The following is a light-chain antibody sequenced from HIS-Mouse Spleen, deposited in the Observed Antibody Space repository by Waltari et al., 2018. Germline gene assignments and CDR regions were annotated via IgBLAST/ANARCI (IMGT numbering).Light chain of an antibody. J-gene: IGLJ2*01. Sequence: QSALTQPASVSGSPGQSITISCPGTSSYAAGYNYVSWYQQHPGNAPKLMIYDVSNRPSGVSNRFSGSKSGNTASLTISGLQAEDEADYYCSSYTSSSFNVVFGGGTKLTVL. CDR1: SSYAAGYNY. V-gene: IGLV2-14*03. CDR2: DVS. CDR3: SSYTSSSFNVV.